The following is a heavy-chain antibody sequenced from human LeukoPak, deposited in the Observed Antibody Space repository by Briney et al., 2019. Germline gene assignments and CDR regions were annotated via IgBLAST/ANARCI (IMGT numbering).Heavy chain of an antibody. CDR3: ARADHGGDYYYFDY. V-gene: IGHV3-7*01. D-gene: IGHD4-17*01. Sequence: GGSLRLSCAASGFTFSSYWMSWVRQAPGKGLEWVANIKQDGSEKYYVDSVKGRFTISRDNAKNSLYLQMNSLRAEDTAVYYCARADHGGDYYYFDYWGQGTLVTVSS. CDR1: GFTFSSYW. J-gene: IGHJ4*02. CDR2: IKQDGSEK.